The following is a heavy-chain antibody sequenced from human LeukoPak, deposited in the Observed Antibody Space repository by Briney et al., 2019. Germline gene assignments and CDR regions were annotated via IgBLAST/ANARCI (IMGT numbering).Heavy chain of an antibody. CDR3: ATGGHYDSSGYYSFDY. Sequence: SETLSLTCTVSGGSISSGDYYWSWIRQPPGKGLEWIGYIYYSGSTYYNPSLKSRVTISVDTSKNQFSLKLSSVTAADTAVYYCATGGHYDSSGYYSFDYWGQGTLVTVSS. D-gene: IGHD3-22*01. J-gene: IGHJ4*02. V-gene: IGHV4-30-4*01. CDR2: IYYSGST. CDR1: GGSISSGDYY.